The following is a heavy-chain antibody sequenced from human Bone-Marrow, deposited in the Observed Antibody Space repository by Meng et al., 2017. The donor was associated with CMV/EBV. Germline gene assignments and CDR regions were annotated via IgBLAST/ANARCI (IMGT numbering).Heavy chain of an antibody. CDR2: IYPNSGGT. Sequence: QGQLVPPGAEVKSPGASVKVSCQTSGYRFSDHYMHWVRQAPGQGLEWMGWIYPNSGGTHYAQKFQGRVTMTRDTSISTVYMELSSLRSEDTAVYYCATSGNGDYLTGGYWGQGTLVTVSS. J-gene: IGHJ4*02. D-gene: IGHD4-17*01. V-gene: IGHV1-2*02. CDR3: ATSGNGDYLTGGY. CDR1: GYRFSDHY.